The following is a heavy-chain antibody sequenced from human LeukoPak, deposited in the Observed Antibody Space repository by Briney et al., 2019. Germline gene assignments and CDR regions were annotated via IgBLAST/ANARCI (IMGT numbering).Heavy chain of an antibody. CDR2: ISGDGGST. CDR1: GFTFDDCA. J-gene: IGHJ3*02. V-gene: IGHV3-43*02. CDR3: ATPGDPAALQDAFDI. Sequence: GGSLRLSCAASGFTFDDCAMHWVRQAPGKGLEWVSLISGDGGSTYYADSVKGRFTISRDNSKNSLYLQMNSLRTEDTALYYCATPGDPAALQDAFDIWGQGTMVTVSS. D-gene: IGHD2-2*01.